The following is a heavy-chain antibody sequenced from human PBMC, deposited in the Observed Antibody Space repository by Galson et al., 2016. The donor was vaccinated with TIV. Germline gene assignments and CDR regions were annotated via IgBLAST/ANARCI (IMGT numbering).Heavy chain of an antibody. CDR2: INPDSGDT. V-gene: IGHV1-2*02. CDR1: GYIFINYY. J-gene: IGHJ4*02. Sequence: SVKVSCKASGYIFINYYMVWVRQAPGQGLEWMGWINPDSGDTNYAQNFQGRVTMTRDTSISTAYLQLSRLRSDDTALYYCARVNRVWAPDSSGWYTDYWGQGTLVTVS. CDR3: ARVNRVWAPDSSGWYTDY. D-gene: IGHD6-19*01.